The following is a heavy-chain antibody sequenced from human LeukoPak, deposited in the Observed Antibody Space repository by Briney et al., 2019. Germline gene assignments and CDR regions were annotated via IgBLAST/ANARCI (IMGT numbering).Heavy chain of an antibody. Sequence: TGGSLRLSCAASGFTFSGYGMNWVRQAPGKGLEWVAVISYDGSNKYYADSVKGRFTISRDNSKNTLYLQMNSLRAEDTAVYYCAKGGFLAQYYYGMDVWGQGTTVTVSS. CDR1: GFTFSGYG. D-gene: IGHD3-3*01. J-gene: IGHJ6*02. CDR2: ISYDGSNK. CDR3: AKGGFLAQYYYGMDV. V-gene: IGHV3-30*18.